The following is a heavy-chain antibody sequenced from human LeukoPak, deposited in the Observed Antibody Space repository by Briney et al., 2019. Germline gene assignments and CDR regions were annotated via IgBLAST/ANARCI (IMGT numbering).Heavy chain of an antibody. J-gene: IGHJ4*02. CDR3: ARAGYFDWLSVFDY. Sequence: SETLSLTCAVYGGSFSGYYWSWIRRPPGKGLEWIGEINHSGSTNYNPSLKSRVTMSVDTSKNQFSLKLSSVTAADTAVYYCARAGYFDWLSVFDYWGQGTLVTVSS. CDR2: INHSGST. D-gene: IGHD3-9*01. CDR1: GGSFSGYY. V-gene: IGHV4-34*01.